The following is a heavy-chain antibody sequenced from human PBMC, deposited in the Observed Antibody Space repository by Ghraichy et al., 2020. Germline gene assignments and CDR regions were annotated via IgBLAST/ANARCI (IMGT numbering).Heavy chain of an antibody. CDR2: IKQDGSEK. Sequence: GESLNISCAASGFTFSSYWMSWVRQAPGKGLEWVANIKQDGSEKYYVDSVKGRFTISRDNAKNLLYLQMNSLRAEDMAVYYCARYPGEYYFDYWGQGTLVTVSS. CDR3: ARYPGEYYFDY. V-gene: IGHV3-7*01. J-gene: IGHJ4*02. CDR1: GFTFSSYW.